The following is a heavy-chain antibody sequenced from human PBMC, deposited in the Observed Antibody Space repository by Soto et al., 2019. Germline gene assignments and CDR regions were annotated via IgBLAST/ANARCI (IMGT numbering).Heavy chain of an antibody. V-gene: IGHV3-30*18. CDR1: GFTFSSYG. J-gene: IGHJ4*02. CDR3: AKDRADYDILTPLGY. CDR2: ISYDGSNK. Sequence: QPGGSLRLSCAASGFTFSSYGMHWVRQAPGKGLEWVAVISYDGSNKYYADSVKGRFTISRDNSKNTLYLQMNSLRAEDTAVYYCAKDRADYDILTPLGYWGQGTLVTVSS. D-gene: IGHD3-9*01.